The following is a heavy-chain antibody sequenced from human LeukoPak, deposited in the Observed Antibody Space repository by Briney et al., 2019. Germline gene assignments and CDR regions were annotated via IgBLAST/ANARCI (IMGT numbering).Heavy chain of an antibody. Sequence: PGRSLRLSCAASGFTFKKYGMHWVRQAPGKGLEGVAVIWHDGRNKYYADSVKGRFTVSRDNSKNTLYLQMSSLRAEDTAVYYCAKDLTGVNYCLDQWGQGTLVTVSS. J-gene: IGHJ4*02. CDR1: GFTFKKYG. D-gene: IGHD1-7*01. CDR2: IWHDGRNK. CDR3: AKDLTGVNYCLDQ. V-gene: IGHV3-33*06.